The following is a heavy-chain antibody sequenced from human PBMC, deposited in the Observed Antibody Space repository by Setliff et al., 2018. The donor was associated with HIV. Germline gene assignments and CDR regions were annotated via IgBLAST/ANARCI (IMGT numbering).Heavy chain of an antibody. CDR3: ARGTKFVWGRWFDP. Sequence: SETLSLTCAVYGGSFSDDSWNWIGQPPGEGLEWIGEINHRGNTNCNPSLKGRVTISVDTSKSQFSLRLSSVTAADTAVYYCARGTKFVWGRWFDPWGQGTLVTVSS. J-gene: IGHJ5*02. D-gene: IGHD3-16*01. CDR1: GGSFSDDS. V-gene: IGHV4-34*01. CDR2: INHRGNT.